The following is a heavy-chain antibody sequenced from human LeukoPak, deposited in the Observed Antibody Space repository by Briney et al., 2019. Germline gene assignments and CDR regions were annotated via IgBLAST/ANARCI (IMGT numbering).Heavy chain of an antibody. CDR1: GFSFSDAW. V-gene: IGHV3-15*04. CDR2: IESKTDGGTT. CDR3: AKDQAGIAAASYFQH. J-gene: IGHJ1*01. Sequence: QSGGSLRLSCAASGFSFSDAWMSCVRHIPGKGLEWVGRIESKTDGGTTDYAAPVKGRFTISRDDSTNTLYLQMNSLKSEDTAVYYCAKDQAGIAAASYFQHWGQGTLVTVSS. D-gene: IGHD6-13*01.